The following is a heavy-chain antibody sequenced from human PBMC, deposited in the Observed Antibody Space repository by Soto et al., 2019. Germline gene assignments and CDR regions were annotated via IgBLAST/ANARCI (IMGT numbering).Heavy chain of an antibody. CDR3: ARVSYYDSSGYGLSFGY. D-gene: IGHD3-22*01. V-gene: IGHV4-31*03. Sequence: QVQLQESGPGLVKPSQTLSLTCTASGGSISSGGYYWSWIRQHPGKGLEWIGYIYYSGSTYYNPSLKSRVTISVDTSKNQFSLKLSSVTAADTAVYYCARVSYYDSSGYGLSFGYWGQGTLVTVSS. J-gene: IGHJ4*02. CDR2: IYYSGST. CDR1: GGSISSGGYY.